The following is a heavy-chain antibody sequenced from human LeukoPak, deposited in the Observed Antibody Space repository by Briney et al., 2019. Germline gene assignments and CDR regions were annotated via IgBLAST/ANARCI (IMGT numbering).Heavy chain of an antibody. Sequence: PSETLSLTCTVSGGSISSYYWGWIRQPPGKGLEWIGSIYYDVSTYYNPSLKSRVAISVDTSKNQFSLKLSSVTAADTAVYYCAGGGCSGDTCYQFDYWGQGTLVTVSS. V-gene: IGHV4-39*07. CDR1: GGSISSYY. CDR2: IYYDVST. D-gene: IGHD2-15*01. CDR3: AGGGCSGDTCYQFDY. J-gene: IGHJ4*02.